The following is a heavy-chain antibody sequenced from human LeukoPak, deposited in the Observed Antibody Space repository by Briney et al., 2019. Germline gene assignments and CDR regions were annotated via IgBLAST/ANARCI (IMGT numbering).Heavy chain of an antibody. V-gene: IGHV3-23*01. CDR1: GFTFSSYS. CDR2: ISGSGDTA. J-gene: IGHJ3*02. D-gene: IGHD2-15*01. CDR3: AKDDCSGGSCYSSGNDAFDI. Sequence: PGGSLRLSCAASGFTFSSYSMNWVRQAPGKGLEWVSLISGSGDTAYYAASVKGRFTISRDNSKNTLYLQMSSLRAEDTAIYYCAKDDCSGGSCYSSGNDAFDIWGQGTMVTVSS.